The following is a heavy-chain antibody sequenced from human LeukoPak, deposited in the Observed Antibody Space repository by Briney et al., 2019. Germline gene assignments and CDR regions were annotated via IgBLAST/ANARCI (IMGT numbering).Heavy chain of an antibody. CDR1: GFTFRSYG. CDR3: AKGAVAVEALHFDY. D-gene: IGHD6-19*01. Sequence: GGSLRLSCAASGFTFRSYGMNWVRQAPGKGLEWVAVISYDGSNKYYADSVKGRFTISRDNSKNTLYLQMNSLRAEDTAVYYCAKGAVAVEALHFDYWGQGTLVTVSS. CDR2: ISYDGSNK. V-gene: IGHV3-30*18. J-gene: IGHJ4*02.